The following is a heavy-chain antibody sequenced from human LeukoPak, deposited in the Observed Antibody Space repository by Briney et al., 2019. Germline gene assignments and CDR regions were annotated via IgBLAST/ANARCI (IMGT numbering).Heavy chain of an antibody. CDR2: IYYSGST. D-gene: IGHD6-13*01. V-gene: IGHV4-39*01. CDR1: GGPISSSNYF. Sequence: PSETLSLTCTVSGGPISSSNYFWGWIRQPPGKGLEWIGSIYYSGSTYYNPSLKSRVTISVDTSKNQFSLNLNSVTAADTAVYYCARVSSSWILDYWGQGTLVTVSS. J-gene: IGHJ4*02. CDR3: ARVSSSWILDY.